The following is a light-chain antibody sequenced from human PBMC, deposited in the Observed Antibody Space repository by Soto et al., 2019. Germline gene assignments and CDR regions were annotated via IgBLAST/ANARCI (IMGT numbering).Light chain of an antibody. CDR3: QQYNNWPPT. J-gene: IGKJ4*01. V-gene: IGKV3-15*01. CDR2: GAS. CDR1: QSVSNN. Sequence: EIVMTQSPATLSVSPGERATLSCRASQSVSNNLAWYQQKPGQAPRLLIYGASTRATGIPARFSGSGSGTEFTLTISSLQSEDFAVYYCQQYNNWPPTFGGGTKVEIK.